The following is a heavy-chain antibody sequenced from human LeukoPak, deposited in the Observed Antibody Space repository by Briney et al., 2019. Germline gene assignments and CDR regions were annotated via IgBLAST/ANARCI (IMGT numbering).Heavy chain of an antibody. CDR3: ARVRCSGGSCYPSYGMDV. Sequence: GASVKVSCKASGYTFTSYGISWVRQAPGQGLEWVGWISAYNGNTNYAQKLQGRVTMTTDTSTSTAYMELRSLRSDDTAVYYCARVRCSGGSCYPSYGMDVWGQGTTVTVSS. CDR1: GYTFTSYG. CDR2: ISAYNGNT. J-gene: IGHJ6*02. V-gene: IGHV1-18*01. D-gene: IGHD2-15*01.